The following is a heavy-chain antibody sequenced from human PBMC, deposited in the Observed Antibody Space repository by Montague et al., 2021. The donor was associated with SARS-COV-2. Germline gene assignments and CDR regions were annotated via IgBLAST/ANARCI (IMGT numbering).Heavy chain of an antibody. CDR2: IDPSDSYT. CDR1: GYSFTSYW. CDR3: ARVFPRWLQFDPYFDY. D-gene: IGHD5-24*01. Sequence: QSGAEVKKPGESLRISCKGSGYSFTSYWISWVRQMPGKGLEWMGRIDPSDSYTNYSPSFQGHVTISADKSISTAYLQWSSLKASDTAVYYCARVFPRWLQFDPYFDYWGQGTLVTVSS. V-gene: IGHV5-10-1*01. J-gene: IGHJ4*02.